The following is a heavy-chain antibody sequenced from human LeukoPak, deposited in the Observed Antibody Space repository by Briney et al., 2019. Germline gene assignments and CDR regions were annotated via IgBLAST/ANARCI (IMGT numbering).Heavy chain of an antibody. J-gene: IGHJ4*02. Sequence: GRSLRLSCAASGFTFSSYAMHWVRQAPGRGLEWVADISYDGSNKHYADSVKGRFTISRDNSKNTLYLQMNSLRAEDTAVYYCARDPSIQLWPSYYFDYWGQGTLVTVSS. V-gene: IGHV3-30*04. CDR2: ISYDGSNK. CDR3: ARDPSIQLWPSYYFDY. D-gene: IGHD5-18*01. CDR1: GFTFSSYA.